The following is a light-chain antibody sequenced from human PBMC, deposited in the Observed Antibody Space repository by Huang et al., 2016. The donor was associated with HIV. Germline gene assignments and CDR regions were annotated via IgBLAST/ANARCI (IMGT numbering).Light chain of an antibody. CDR2: WAS. Sequence: DIVMTQSPDSMTVSLGERATINCKSSQSVLHSSNNKNYLTWYKQKPGQPPKVLIYWASSRESGVPDRFIGSGSGTDFTLTISNLQAEDVAVYFCHQYYSTPQTFGQGTKVEIK. J-gene: IGKJ1*01. V-gene: IGKV4-1*01. CDR1: QSVLHSSNNKNY. CDR3: HQYYSTPQT.